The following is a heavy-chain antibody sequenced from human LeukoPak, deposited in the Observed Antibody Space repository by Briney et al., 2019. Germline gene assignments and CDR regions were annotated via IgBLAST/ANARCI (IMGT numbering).Heavy chain of an antibody. J-gene: IGHJ4*02. Sequence: SETLSLTCAVYGGSFSGYYWSWIRQPPGKGLEWIGEINHSGSTNYNPSLKSRVTISLDRSQNQFSLKLTSVTAADTAVYYCAYGGDAYKTGYWGQGTLVTVSS. CDR3: AYGGDAYKTGY. CDR2: INHSGST. V-gene: IGHV4-34*01. CDR1: GGSFSGYY. D-gene: IGHD5-24*01.